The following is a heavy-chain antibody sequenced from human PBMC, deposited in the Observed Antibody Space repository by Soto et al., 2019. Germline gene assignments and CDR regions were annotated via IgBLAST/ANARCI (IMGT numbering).Heavy chain of an antibody. J-gene: IGHJ3*02. Sequence: SETLSLTCTVSGGSISSGDYYWSWIRQPPGKGLEWIGYIYYSGSTYYNPSLKSRVTISVDTSKNQFSLKLSSVTAADTAVYYCARIDSSGYYYLDAFDIWGQGTMVTV. CDR3: ARIDSSGYYYLDAFDI. CDR1: GGSISSGDYY. D-gene: IGHD3-22*01. CDR2: IYYSGST. V-gene: IGHV4-30-4*01.